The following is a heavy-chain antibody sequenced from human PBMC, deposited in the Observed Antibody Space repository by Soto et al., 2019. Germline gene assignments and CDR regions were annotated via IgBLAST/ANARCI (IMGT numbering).Heavy chain of an antibody. V-gene: IGHV4-30-4*01. Sequence: TLSLTCTVSGDSISSGDYYWSWIRQPPGKGLEWIGFIYHSGNTYYNPSLKSRVIISVDTSKNQFSLKLSSVTAADTAVYYCARDRYCSGISCTYGMDVWGQGTTVTVSS. CDR2: IYHSGNT. CDR3: ARDRYCSGISCTYGMDV. J-gene: IGHJ6*02. D-gene: IGHD2-2*01. CDR1: GDSISSGDYY.